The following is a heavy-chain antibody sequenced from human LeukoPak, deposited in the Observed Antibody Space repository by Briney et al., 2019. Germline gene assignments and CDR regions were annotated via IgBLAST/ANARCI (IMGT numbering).Heavy chain of an antibody. J-gene: IGHJ6*02. V-gene: IGHV4-59*01. CDR1: GGSISSYY. CDR3: ARDIASSGWSAVGGMDV. CDR2: IYYSGST. D-gene: IGHD6-19*01. Sequence: SETLSLTCTVSGGSISSYYWSWIRQPPGKGLEWIGYIYYSGSTNYNPSLKSRVTISVDTSKNQFSLKLSSVTAADTAVYYCARDIASSGWSAVGGMDVWGQGTTVTVSS.